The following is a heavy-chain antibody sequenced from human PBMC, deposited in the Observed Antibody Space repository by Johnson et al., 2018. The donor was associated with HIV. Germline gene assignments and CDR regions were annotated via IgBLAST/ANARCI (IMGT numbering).Heavy chain of an antibody. CDR1: GFTFNSYW. Sequence: EQLVESGGGLVQPGGSLRLSCAASGFTFNSYWMSWVRQAPGKVLEWVANIKQDGSEKYSVDSVKGRFTISRDNAKNSLYLQMNSLRAEDTAKYYCARVPGSRAGDAFEVWGTGTMVTVSS. D-gene: IGHD1-1*01. CDR3: ARVPGSRAGDAFEV. CDR2: IKQDGSEK. V-gene: IGHV3-7*01. J-gene: IGHJ3*01.